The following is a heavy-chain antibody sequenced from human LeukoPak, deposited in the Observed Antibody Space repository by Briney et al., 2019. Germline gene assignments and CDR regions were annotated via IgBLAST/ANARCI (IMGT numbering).Heavy chain of an antibody. V-gene: IGHV1-2*06. D-gene: IGHD3-22*01. Sequence: ASVKASCKASGYTFTGYYMHWVRQAPGQGLEWMGRINPNSGGTNYAQKFQGRVTMTRDTPISTAYMELSRLRSDDTAVYYCAREDDSSGYSDYWGQGTLVTVSS. CDR1: GYTFTGYY. J-gene: IGHJ4*02. CDR2: INPNSGGT. CDR3: AREDDSSGYSDY.